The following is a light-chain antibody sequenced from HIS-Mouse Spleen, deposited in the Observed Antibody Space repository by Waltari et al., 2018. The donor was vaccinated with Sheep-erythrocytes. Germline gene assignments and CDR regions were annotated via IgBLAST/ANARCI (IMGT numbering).Light chain of an antibody. J-gene: IGLJ2*01. Sequence: QSALTQPASVSGSPGQSITISCTGPSSDVGSYNLASWYQQHPGKAPKLMSYEGSKRPSGVSNRVSGSKSGNTASLTISGLQAEDEADYYCCSYAGSSTFHVVFGGGTKLTVL. CDR3: CSYAGSSTFHVV. CDR1: SSDVGSYNL. V-gene: IGLV2-23*03. CDR2: EGS.